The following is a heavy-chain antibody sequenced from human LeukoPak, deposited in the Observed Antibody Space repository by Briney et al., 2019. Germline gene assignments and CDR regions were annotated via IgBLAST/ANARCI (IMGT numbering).Heavy chain of an antibody. Sequence: SVKVSCKASGGTFSSYAISWVRQTPGQGLEWMGGIIPIFGTANYAQKFQGRVTITADESTSTAYMELSSLRSEDTAVYYCARDLSRGSTYFDYWGQGTLVTVSS. D-gene: IGHD1-26*01. CDR2: IIPIFGTA. CDR1: GGTFSSYA. J-gene: IGHJ4*02. V-gene: IGHV1-69*13. CDR3: ARDLSRGSTYFDY.